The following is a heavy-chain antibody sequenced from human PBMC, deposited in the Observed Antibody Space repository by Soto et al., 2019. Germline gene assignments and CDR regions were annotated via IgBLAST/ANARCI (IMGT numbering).Heavy chain of an antibody. V-gene: IGHV4-61*01. CDR3: ARDGGNYDNLSFDY. CDR2: IYYSGST. J-gene: IGHJ4*02. D-gene: IGHD3-9*01. CDR1: GGSVISGSYY. Sequence: PSETLSLTCTVSGGSVISGSYYWSWIRQPPGKGLEWIGYIYYSGSTNYNPPLKSRVTISVDTSKNQFSLKLSSVTAADTAVYYCARDGGNYDNLSFDYWGQGTLVTVSS.